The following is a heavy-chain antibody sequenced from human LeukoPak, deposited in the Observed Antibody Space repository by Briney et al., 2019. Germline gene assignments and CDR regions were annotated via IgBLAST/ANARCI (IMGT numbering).Heavy chain of an antibody. Sequence: GASVKVSCKASGGTFSSYAISWVRQAPGQGLEWMGGIIPIFGTANYAQKFQGRVTITADESTSTAYMELSSLRSEDTAVYYCARALDHLYYDILTGGPLGYWGQGTLVTVSS. D-gene: IGHD3-9*01. V-gene: IGHV1-69*13. CDR2: IIPIFGTA. J-gene: IGHJ4*02. CDR3: ARALDHLYYDILTGGPLGY. CDR1: GGTFSSYA.